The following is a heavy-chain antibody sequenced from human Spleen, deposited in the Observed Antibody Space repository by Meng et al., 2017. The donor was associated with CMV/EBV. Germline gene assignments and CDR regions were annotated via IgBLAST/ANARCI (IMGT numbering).Heavy chain of an antibody. V-gene: IGHV3-30-3*01. CDR2: ISYDGYDK. J-gene: IGHJ4*02. D-gene: IGHD3-22*01. CDR1: GFIFSSYA. Sequence: GGSLRLSCAASGFIFSSYAMNWVRQAPGKGLEWVASISYDGYDKYYGDSMKGRFTVSRDNSKNTVYLQMNSLREDDAAVYYCAKGLVDSSGWDLPDYWGQGTLVTVSS. CDR3: AKGLVDSSGWDLPDY.